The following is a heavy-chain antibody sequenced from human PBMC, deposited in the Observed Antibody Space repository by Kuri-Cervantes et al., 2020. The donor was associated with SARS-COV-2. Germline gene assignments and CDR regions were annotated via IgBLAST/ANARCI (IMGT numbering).Heavy chain of an antibody. D-gene: IGHD2-15*01. CDR3: VKTLFPYCSGGSCSTPVIPRYGMDV. V-gene: IGHV3-13*01. CDR2: IGTAGDT. CDR1: GFTFSSYD. Sequence: GESLKISCAASGFTFSSYDMHWVRQATGKGLEWVSAIGTAGDTYYPGSVKGRFTISRENAKNSLYLQMNSLRAGDTAVYYCVKTLFPYCSGGSCSTPVIPRYGMDVWGQGTTVTVSS. J-gene: IGHJ6*02.